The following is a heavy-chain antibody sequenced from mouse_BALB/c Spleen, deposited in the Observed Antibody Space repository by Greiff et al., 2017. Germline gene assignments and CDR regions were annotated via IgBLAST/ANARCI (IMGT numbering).Heavy chain of an antibody. V-gene: IGHV1-9*01. CDR3: ARRDYGSRFAY. CDR2: ILPGSGST. J-gene: IGHJ3*01. D-gene: IGHD1-1*01. CDR1: GYTFSSYW. Sequence: VKLMESGAELMKPGASVKISCKATGYTFSSYWIEWVKQRPGHGLEWIGEILPGSGSTNYNEKFKGKATFTADTSSNTAYMQLSSLTSEDSAVYYCARRDYGSRFAYWGQGTLVTVSA.